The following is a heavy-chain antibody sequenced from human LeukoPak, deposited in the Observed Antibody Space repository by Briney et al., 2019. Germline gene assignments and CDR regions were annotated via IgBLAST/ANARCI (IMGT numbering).Heavy chain of an antibody. CDR1: GYTLTELS. D-gene: IGHD6-6*01. CDR3: ATDLRYSSSSYFFFDY. J-gene: IGHJ4*02. V-gene: IGHV1-24*01. Sequence: VKVSCKVSGYTLTELSMHWVRQAPGKGLEWMGGFDPEDGETIYAQKFQGRVTMTEDTSTDTAYMELSSLRSEDTAVYYCATDLRYSSSSYFFFDYWGQGTLVTVSS. CDR2: FDPEDGET.